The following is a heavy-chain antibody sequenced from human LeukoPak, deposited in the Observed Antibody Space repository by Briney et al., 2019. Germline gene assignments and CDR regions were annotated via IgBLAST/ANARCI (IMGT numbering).Heavy chain of an antibody. Sequence: SVKVSCKASGFTFSSSVMQWARHARGQRLEWIGWIVVGIGNTNYAQKFQERVTITRDKLTSTAYMELSSMRSEDTAVYYCAADIGGATGYCFDYWGQGTLVTVSS. CDR3: AADIGGATGYCFDY. J-gene: IGHJ4*02. CDR2: IVVGIGNT. V-gene: IGHV1-58*02. D-gene: IGHD1-26*01. CDR1: GFTFSSSV.